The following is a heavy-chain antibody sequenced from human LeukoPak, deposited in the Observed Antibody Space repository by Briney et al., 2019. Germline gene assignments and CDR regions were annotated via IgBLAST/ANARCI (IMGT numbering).Heavy chain of an antibody. D-gene: IGHD4-4*01. CDR1: GFTFCSYA. Sequence: GSLRLSCAASGFTFCSYAMSWFRQTPGKGLEWVSAISGSGGSTYYADSVKGRFTISRDNSKNTLYLQMNSLRAEDTAVYYCAKDGSTVTTDYWGQGTLVTVSS. J-gene: IGHJ4*02. V-gene: IGHV3-23*01. CDR3: AKDGSTVTTDY. CDR2: ISGSGGST.